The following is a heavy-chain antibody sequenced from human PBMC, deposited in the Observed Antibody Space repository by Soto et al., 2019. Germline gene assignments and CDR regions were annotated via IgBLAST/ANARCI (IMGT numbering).Heavy chain of an antibody. V-gene: IGHV1-18*01. J-gene: IGHJ4*02. D-gene: IGHD3-10*01. CDR1: GYTFSSIG. Sequence: ASVKVSCKTSGYTFSSIGISWVRQAPGQGLEWMGWISPHKDDTYYAQRLQGRVTMTTDTSTSTAYMELRSLRSDDTAVYFCARDLDGSGSYYTKYWGQGTLVTVSS. CDR2: ISPHKDDT. CDR3: ARDLDGSGSYYTKY.